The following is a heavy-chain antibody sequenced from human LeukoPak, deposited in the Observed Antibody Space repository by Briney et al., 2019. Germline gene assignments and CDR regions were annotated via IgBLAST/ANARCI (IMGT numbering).Heavy chain of an antibody. CDR1: GFTFSSYS. V-gene: IGHV3-21*01. J-gene: IGHJ3*02. CDR3: AREVTTPSPGAFDI. CDR2: ISSSSSYI. D-gene: IGHD4-17*01. Sequence: GGSLRLSCAASGFTFSSYSMNWVRQAPGKGLEWVSSISSSSSYIYYTDSVKGRFTISRDNAKNSLYLQMNSLRAEDTAVYYCAREVTTPSPGAFDIWGQGTMVTVSS.